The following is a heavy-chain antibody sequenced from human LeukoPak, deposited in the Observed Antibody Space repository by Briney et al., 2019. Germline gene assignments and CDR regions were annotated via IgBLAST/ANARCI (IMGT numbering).Heavy chain of an antibody. CDR1: GGSISSSSYY. CDR2: IYYSGST. J-gene: IGHJ4*02. CDR3: ARGGELTVTTFDD. D-gene: IGHD4-17*01. Sequence: PSETLSLTCTVSGGSISSSSYYWGWIRQPPGKGLEWIGSIYYSGSTHYNPSLKSRVTISVDTSKNQFSLKLSSVTAADTAVYYCARGGELTVTTFDDWGQGTLVTVSS. V-gene: IGHV4-39*01.